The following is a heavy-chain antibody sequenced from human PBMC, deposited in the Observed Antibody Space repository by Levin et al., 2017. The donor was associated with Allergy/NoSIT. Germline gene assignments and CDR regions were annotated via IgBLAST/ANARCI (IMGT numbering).Heavy chain of an antibody. J-gene: IGHJ6*02. CDR1: GGSMSHYY. CDR3: GRDKLAYGMEV. V-gene: IGHV4-59*01. CDR2: ISEIGRT. D-gene: IGHD6-13*01. Sequence: PSETLSLTCTVSGGSMSHYYWTWIRQSPGKGLEYIGYISEIGRTNYNPSLKSRVSISIDTSKKQLSLQLTSVPAAATAVYYCGRDKLAYGMEVWGQGTTVIVSS.